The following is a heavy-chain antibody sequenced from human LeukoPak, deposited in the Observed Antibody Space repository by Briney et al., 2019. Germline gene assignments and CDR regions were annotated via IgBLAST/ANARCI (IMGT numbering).Heavy chain of an antibody. J-gene: IGHJ6*03. CDR3: ATTRGVITLDGYHYYIDV. Sequence: NPSETLSLTCAVYSGSFSDFYCTWIRQPPGKGLEWIGEINHSGNTKYNPSLKSRVAILLDTSKNQFSLKVRSVTAADTAVYYCATTRGVITLDGYHYYIDVWGKGTTVTVSS. D-gene: IGHD3-10*01. CDR1: SGSFSDFY. V-gene: IGHV4-34*01. CDR2: INHSGNT.